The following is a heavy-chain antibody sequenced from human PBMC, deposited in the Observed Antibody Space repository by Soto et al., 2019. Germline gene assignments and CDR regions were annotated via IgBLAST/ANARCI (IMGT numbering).Heavy chain of an antibody. V-gene: IGHV3-7*01. D-gene: IGHD6-25*01. CDR3: ARDLGYQTVDC. CDR1: GLTFSSSW. CDR2: IKQDGSEK. Sequence: EVQLVESGGGLVQPGGSLRLSCAASGLTFSSSWMSWARQAPGKGLEWVANIKQDGSEKYYLDSVKGRFTISRDNAKNSLYLQMNSLRAEDTAVYYCARDLGYQTVDCWGQGTLVTVSS. J-gene: IGHJ4*02.